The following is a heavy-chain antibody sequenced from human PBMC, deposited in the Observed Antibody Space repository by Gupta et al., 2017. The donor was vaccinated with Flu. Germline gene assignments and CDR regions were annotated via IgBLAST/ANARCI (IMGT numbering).Heavy chain of an antibody. V-gene: IGHV4-34*01. D-gene: IGHD3-9*01. J-gene: IGHJ2*01. CDR2: ISHSGST. CDR1: GGSLSAYY. CDR3: ARATLTYFDR. Sequence: QVHLQQWGAGLLKPSETLSLTCAVSGGSLSAYYWSWIRQSPGKGLEWIGDISHSGSTNYNPSLKTRVTVSVDTSKNQFSLKLTSVTAADTAIYFCARATLTYFDRWGHGTLVTVSS.